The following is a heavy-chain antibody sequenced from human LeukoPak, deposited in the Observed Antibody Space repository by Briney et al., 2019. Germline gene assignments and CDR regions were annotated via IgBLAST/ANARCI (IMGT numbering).Heavy chain of an antibody. V-gene: IGHV4-59*01. D-gene: IGHD4-17*01. CDR2: IYYSGST. CDR1: GGSISSYY. J-gene: IGHJ4*02. Sequence: NPSETLSLTCTVSGGSISSYYWSWIRQPPGKGLEWIGYIYYSGSTNYNPSLKSRVTISVDTSKNQFSLKLSSVTAADTAVYYCARSRGARYGDHPLYYFDYWGQGTLVTVSS. CDR3: ARSRGARYGDHPLYYFDY.